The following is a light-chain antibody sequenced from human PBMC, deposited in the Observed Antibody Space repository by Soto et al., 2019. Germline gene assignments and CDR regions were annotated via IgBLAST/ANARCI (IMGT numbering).Light chain of an antibody. CDR2: GAS. CDR1: QSVSSGN. V-gene: IGKV3-15*01. CDR3: QEYKILPRT. J-gene: IGKJ1*01. Sequence: EIVLSMSLGTLSLSHGEGATLSCRASQSVSSGNLAWYQQKPGLAPRLLIYGASGRATGIPARFSGSGSGTEFTLTISSLQSEDFAIYYCQEYKILPRTFAQGTMVDVK.